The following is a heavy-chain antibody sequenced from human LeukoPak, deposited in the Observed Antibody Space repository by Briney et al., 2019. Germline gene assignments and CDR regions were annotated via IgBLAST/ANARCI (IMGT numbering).Heavy chain of an antibody. J-gene: IGHJ5*02. Sequence: ASVKVSCKASGGTFSSYAISWVRQAPGQGLEWMGGIIPIFGTANYAQKFQGRVTITTDESTSTAYMELSSLRSEDTAVYYCARDRPTTVTSNWFDPWRQGTLVTVSS. D-gene: IGHD4-17*01. V-gene: IGHV1-69*05. CDR1: GGTFSSYA. CDR3: ARDRPTTVTSNWFDP. CDR2: IIPIFGTA.